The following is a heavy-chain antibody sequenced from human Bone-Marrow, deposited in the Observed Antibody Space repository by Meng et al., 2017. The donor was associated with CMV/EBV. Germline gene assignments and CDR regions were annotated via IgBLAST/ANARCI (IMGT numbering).Heavy chain of an antibody. CDR1: GFTFSDYY. D-gene: IGHD6-13*01. V-gene: IGHV3-11*01. CDR3: ARPPRYSSSRGPFQH. CDR2: ISSSGSTI. J-gene: IGHJ1*01. Sequence: GGSLRLSCAASGFTFSDYYMSWIRQAPGKGLEWVSYISSSGSTIYYADSVKGRFTISRDNAKNSLYLQMNSLRAEDTALYYCARPPRYSSSRGPFQHWGQGTLVTFAS.